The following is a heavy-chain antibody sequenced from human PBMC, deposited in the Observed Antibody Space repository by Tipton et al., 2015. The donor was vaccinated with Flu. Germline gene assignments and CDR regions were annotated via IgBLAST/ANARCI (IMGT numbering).Heavy chain of an antibody. CDR3: ARQTYYYGSGSYYYFDY. J-gene: IGHJ4*02. Sequence: TLSLTCTVSGGSISSSSYYWGWIRQPPGKGLEWIGSIYYSGSTYYNPSLKIRVTISVDTSKNQFSLKLSSVTAADTAVYYCARQTYYYGSGSYYYFDYWGQGTLVTVSS. CDR2: IYYSGST. V-gene: IGHV4-39*07. D-gene: IGHD3-10*01. CDR1: GGSISSSSYY.